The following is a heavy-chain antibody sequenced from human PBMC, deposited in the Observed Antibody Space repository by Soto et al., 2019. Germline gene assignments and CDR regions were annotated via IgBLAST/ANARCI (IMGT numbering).Heavy chain of an antibody. CDR3: ARGSSWYVPIYLQH. J-gene: IGHJ1*01. D-gene: IGHD6-13*01. CDR2: INHSGST. Sequence: SETLSLTCAVYGGSFSGYYWSWIRQPPGKGLEWIGEINHSGSTNYNPSLKSRVTISVDTSKNQFSLKLSSVTAADTAVYYCARGSSWYVPIYLQHWGQGTLVTVSS. V-gene: IGHV4-34*01. CDR1: GGSFSGYY.